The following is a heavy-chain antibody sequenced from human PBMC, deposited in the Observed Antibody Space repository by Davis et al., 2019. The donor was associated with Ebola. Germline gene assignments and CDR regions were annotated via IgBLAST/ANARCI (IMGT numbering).Heavy chain of an antibody. V-gene: IGHV3-23*01. Sequence: PGGSLRLSCAASGFTFSSYAMSWVRQAPGKGLEWVSAISGSGGSTYYADSVKGRFTISRDNAKNSLYLQMNSLRAEDTAVYYCARDQETYYDFWSGYYTSHYGMDVWGQGTTVTVSS. D-gene: IGHD3-3*01. CDR1: GFTFSSYA. CDR2: ISGSGGST. CDR3: ARDQETYYDFWSGYYTSHYGMDV. J-gene: IGHJ6*02.